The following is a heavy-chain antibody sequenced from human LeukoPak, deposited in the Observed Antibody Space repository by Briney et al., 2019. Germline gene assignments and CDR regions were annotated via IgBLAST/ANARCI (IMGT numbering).Heavy chain of an antibody. D-gene: IGHD2-2*01. CDR3: AKDGVPAAREESFFNY. CDR2: ISWNSGSI. V-gene: IGHV3-9*01. J-gene: IGHJ4*02. CDR1: GFTFDDYA. Sequence: GGSLRLSCAASGFTFDDYAMHWVRQAPGKGLEWVSGISWNSGSIGYADSVKGRFTISRDNAKNTLYLQMNSLRVEDTAVYYCAKDGVPAAREESFFNYWGQEPLVPFSS.